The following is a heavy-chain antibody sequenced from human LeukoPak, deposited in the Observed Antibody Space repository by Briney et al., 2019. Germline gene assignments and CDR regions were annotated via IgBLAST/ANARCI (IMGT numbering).Heavy chain of an antibody. Sequence: PGGSLRLSCATSGFTFSSHALSWVRQTRGKELEWVSSISVSGSTTYYADSVKGRFTISRDNSRNMLNLQMDSLRAEDTAVYYCTIDLPHKVWFDQWGQGTLVTVSS. V-gene: IGHV3-23*01. CDR3: TIDLPHKVWFDQ. CDR2: ISVSGSTT. J-gene: IGHJ5*02. CDR1: GFTFSSHA.